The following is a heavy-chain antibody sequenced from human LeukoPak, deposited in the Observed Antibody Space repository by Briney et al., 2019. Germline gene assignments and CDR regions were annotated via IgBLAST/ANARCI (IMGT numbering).Heavy chain of an antibody. V-gene: IGHV3-74*01. J-gene: IGHJ4*02. Sequence: PGGSLRLSCAASGFTFSSYWMHWVRQAPGKGLVWVSRINSDGSSTSYADSVKGRFTISRDNAKNTLYLQMNSLRAEDTAVYYCAKVGRDVAAAGPYYFDYWGQGTLVTVSS. CDR3: AKVGRDVAAAGPYYFDY. D-gene: IGHD6-13*01. CDR2: INSDGSST. CDR1: GFTFSSYW.